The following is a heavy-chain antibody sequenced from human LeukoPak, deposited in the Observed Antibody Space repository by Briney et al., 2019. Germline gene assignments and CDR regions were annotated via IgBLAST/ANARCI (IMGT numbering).Heavy chain of an antibody. CDR3: ARVNGGTRFDP. CDR2: VNGDGRTT. CDR1: GFTFNNYA. D-gene: IGHD4-23*01. V-gene: IGHV3-74*01. Sequence: GGSLRLSCAASGFTFNNYAMNWVRQAPGKGLVWVSRVNGDGRTTSYADSVKGRFTISRDNAKNTVYLQMNSLRVEDTAVYYCARVNGGTRFDPWGQGSLVTVSS. J-gene: IGHJ5*02.